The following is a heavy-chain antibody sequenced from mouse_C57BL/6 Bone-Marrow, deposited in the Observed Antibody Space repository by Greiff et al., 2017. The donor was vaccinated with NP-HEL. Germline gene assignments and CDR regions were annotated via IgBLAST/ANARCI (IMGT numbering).Heavy chain of an antibody. CDR3: ARRGDYDYGGPYYYAMDY. V-gene: IGHV1-82*01. CDR1: GYAFSSSW. D-gene: IGHD2-4*01. J-gene: IGHJ4*01. CDR2: IYPGDGDT. Sequence: LVESGPELVKPGASVKISCKASGYAFSSSWMNWVKQRPGKGLEWIGRIYPGDGDTNYNGKFKGKATLTADKSSSTAYMQLSSLTSEDSAVYFCARRGDYDYGGPYYYAMDYWGQGTSVTVSS.